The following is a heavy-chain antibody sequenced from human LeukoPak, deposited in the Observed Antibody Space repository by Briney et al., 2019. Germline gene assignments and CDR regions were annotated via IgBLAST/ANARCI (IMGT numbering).Heavy chain of an antibody. CDR2: ISSSSSYI. J-gene: IGHJ5*02. D-gene: IGHD3-3*01. Sequence: GGSLRLSCAASGFTFNSYSMNWVRQAPGKGLEWVSSISSSSSYIYYADSVKGRFTISRDNAKNSLYLQMNSLRAEDTAVYYCARVYPDPTYYDFWSGYYHNWFDPWGQGTLVTVSS. V-gene: IGHV3-21*01. CDR1: GFTFNSYS. CDR3: ARVYPDPTYYDFWSGYYHNWFDP.